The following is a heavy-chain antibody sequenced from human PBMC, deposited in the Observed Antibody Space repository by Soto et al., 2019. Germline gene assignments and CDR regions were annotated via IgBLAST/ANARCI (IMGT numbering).Heavy chain of an antibody. CDR2: ISYDGSNK. J-gene: IGHJ4*02. CDR1: GFTFSSYG. Sequence: SLRLSCAASGFTFSSYGMHWVRQAPGKGLEWVAVISYDGSNKYYADSVKGRFTISRDNSKNTAYLQMNSLRAEDTAVYFCARVYGCAGDCYSGLLDYWGQGTLVTV. D-gene: IGHD2-21*01. V-gene: IGHV3-30*03. CDR3: ARVYGCAGDCYSGLLDY.